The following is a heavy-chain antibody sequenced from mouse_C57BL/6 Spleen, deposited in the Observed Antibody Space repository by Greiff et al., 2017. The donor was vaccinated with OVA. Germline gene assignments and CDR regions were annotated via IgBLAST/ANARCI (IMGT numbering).Heavy chain of an antibody. CDR3: ARCPIGNRRGYAMDY. CDR1: GYTFTSYW. D-gene: IGHD6-5*01. V-gene: IGHV1-69*01. J-gene: IGHJ4*01. Sequence: QVQLQQPGAELVMPGASVKLSCKASGYTFTSYWMHWVKQRPGQGLEWIGEIDPSDSYTNYNQKVKGKSTLTVDKSSSTAYMQLSSLTSEDSAVYYCARCPIGNRRGYAMDYWGQGTSVTVSS. CDR2: IDPSDSYT.